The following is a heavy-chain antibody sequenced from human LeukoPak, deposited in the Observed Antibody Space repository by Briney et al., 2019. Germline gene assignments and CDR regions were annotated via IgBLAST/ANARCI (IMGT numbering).Heavy chain of an antibody. CDR2: INTNTGNP. V-gene: IGHV7-4-1*02. D-gene: IGHD3-3*01. CDR3: ARAKYYDFWSGYYYFDY. CDR1: GYTFTSYA. J-gene: IGHJ4*02. Sequence: ASVTVSCKASGYTFTSYAMNWVRQAPGQGLEWMGWINTNTGNPTYAQGFTGRFVFSLDASVSTAYLQISSLKAEDTAVYYCARAKYYDFWSGYYYFDYWGQGTLVTVSS.